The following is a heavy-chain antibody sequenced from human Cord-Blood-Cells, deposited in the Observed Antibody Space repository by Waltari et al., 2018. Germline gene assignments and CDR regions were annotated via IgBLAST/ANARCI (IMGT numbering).Heavy chain of an antibody. V-gene: IGHV1-2*06. D-gene: IGHD7-27*01. Sequence: QVQLVQSGAEVKKPGASVKVSCKASGYTFPGHYLHWVRQAPGQGLEWMGRINPNSGGTNYAQKFQGRVTMTRDTSISTAYMELSRLRSDDTAVYYCARGNWGSGVVDYWGQGTLVTVSS. CDR1: GYTFPGHY. CDR3: ARGNWGSGVVDY. J-gene: IGHJ4*02. CDR2: INPNSGGT.